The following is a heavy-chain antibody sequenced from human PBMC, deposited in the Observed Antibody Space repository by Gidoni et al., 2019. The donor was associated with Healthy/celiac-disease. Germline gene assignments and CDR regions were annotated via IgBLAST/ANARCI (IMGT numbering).Heavy chain of an antibody. Sequence: QVQLVQSGAEVTKPGASVKVSCKASGYTFTSYAMHWVRQAPGQRLEWMGWINAGNGNTKYSQKFQGRVTITRDTSASTAFLELSSLRSEDTAVYYCARGEWLVPTYYFDYWGQGTLVTVSS. CDR2: INAGNGNT. D-gene: IGHD5-12*01. CDR1: GYTFTSYA. J-gene: IGHJ4*02. CDR3: ARGEWLVPTYYFDY. V-gene: IGHV1-3*01.